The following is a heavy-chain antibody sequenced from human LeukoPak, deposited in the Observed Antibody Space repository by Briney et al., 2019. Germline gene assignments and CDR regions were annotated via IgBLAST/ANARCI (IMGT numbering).Heavy chain of an antibody. Sequence: KPSETLSLTCTVSGGSISSYYWRWIRQPAGKGREWIVRIYTSGSTNYNPSLKSRVTMSVDTSKNQFSLKLSSVTAADTAVYYCAREVDTMIVGFDIRGQGTMVAVSS. CDR3: AREVDTMIVGFDI. J-gene: IGHJ3*02. V-gene: IGHV4-4*07. CDR1: GGSISSYY. D-gene: IGHD3-22*01. CDR2: IYTSGST.